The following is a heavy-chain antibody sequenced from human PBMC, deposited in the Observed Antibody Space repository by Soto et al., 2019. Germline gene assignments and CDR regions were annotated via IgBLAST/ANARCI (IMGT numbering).Heavy chain of an antibody. Sequence: SETLSVTCTVSGGSVSSTNHYWGWIRQHPGKGLEWIGDIYYSGMTRYNPSLKSRVTMSVDTSMDQFSLKLTSVTAADTAVYFCATHGYYYDSTGYYYFVWGQGSLVTVS. D-gene: IGHD3-22*01. CDR2: IYYSGMT. CDR1: GGSVSSTNHY. CDR3: ATHGYYYDSTGYYYFV. J-gene: IGHJ4*02. V-gene: IGHV4-39*01.